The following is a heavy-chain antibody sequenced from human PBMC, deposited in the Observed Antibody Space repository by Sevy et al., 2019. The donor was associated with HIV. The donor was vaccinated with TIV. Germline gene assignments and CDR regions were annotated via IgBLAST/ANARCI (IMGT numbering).Heavy chain of an antibody. D-gene: IGHD3-10*01. CDR2: IYYSGST. V-gene: IGHV4-39*01. CDR3: ARLWVGDYGSGSYAKYYYYGMDV. J-gene: IGHJ6*02. Sequence: SETLSLTCTVSGGSISSSSYYWGWIRQPPGKGLEWIGSIYYSGSTYYNPSLKSRVTISVDTSKNQFSLKLSSVTAADTAVYYSARLWVGDYGSGSYAKYYYYGMDVWGQGTTVTVSS. CDR1: GGSISSSSYY.